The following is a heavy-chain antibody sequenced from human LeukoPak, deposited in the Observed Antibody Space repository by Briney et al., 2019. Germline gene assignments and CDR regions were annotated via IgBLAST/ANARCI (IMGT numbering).Heavy chain of an antibody. D-gene: IGHD2-21*02. V-gene: IGHV4-59*01. CDR3: ARDIVEVTYCGGDCYSWGFDI. Sequence: SETLSLTCTVSGGSISSYYWSWIRQPPGKGLEWIGYIYYSGSTNYNPSLKSRVTISVDTSKNQFSLKLSSVTAADTAVYYCARDIVEVTYCGGDCYSWGFDIWGQGTMVTVSS. CDR2: IYYSGST. J-gene: IGHJ3*02. CDR1: GGSISSYY.